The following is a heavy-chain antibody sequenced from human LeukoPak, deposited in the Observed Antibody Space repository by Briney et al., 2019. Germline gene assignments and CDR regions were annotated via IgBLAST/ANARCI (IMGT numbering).Heavy chain of an antibody. CDR3: AKDLPSPEVAGATSSGFDC. CDR1: GFTFKNYA. D-gene: IGHD6-19*01. V-gene: IGHV3-23*01. J-gene: IGHJ4*02. Sequence: PGGSLRLSCAASGFTFKNYAMSWVRLAPGKGLEWVSGISGSGSSTYYADSVQGRFTISRDISKNTLYLQMNSLRAEDTAVYYCAKDLPSPEVAGATSSGFDCWGKGTWSPSPQ. CDR2: ISGSGSST.